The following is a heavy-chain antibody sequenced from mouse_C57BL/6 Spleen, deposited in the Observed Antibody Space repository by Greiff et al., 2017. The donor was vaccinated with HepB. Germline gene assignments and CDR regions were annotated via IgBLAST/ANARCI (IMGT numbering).Heavy chain of an antibody. CDR2: IDPWNGNT. D-gene: IGHD1-3*01. V-gene: IGHV14-3*02. CDR1: GFNIQDTY. Sequence: EVQLQQSGAELVKPGASVKFSCTASGFNIQDTYMHWVKQRPEQGLEWIGRIDPWNGNTKYDPKCQGKATITADTSSNTAYLQLSSLASEDTAVYYCARIKAWGQGTTLTVSS. CDR3: ARIKA. J-gene: IGHJ2*01.